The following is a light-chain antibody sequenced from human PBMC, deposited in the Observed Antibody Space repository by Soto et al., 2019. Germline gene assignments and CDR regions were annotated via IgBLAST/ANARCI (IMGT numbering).Light chain of an antibody. J-gene: IGLJ2*01. Sequence: QSVLTQPASVSGSPGQSITISCTGTSSDVGGYNYVSWYQQHPAKAPKLMIYDVSNRTSGVTNRFSGSKSGNTASLTISGLQAEDQADYYCSSYTSSSTVVFGGGTKLTV. CDR3: SSYTSSSTVV. CDR2: DVS. V-gene: IGLV2-14*01. CDR1: SSDVGGYNY.